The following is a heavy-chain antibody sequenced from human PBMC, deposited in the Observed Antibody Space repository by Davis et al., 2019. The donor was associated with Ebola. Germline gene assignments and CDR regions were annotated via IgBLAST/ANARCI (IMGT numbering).Heavy chain of an antibody. Sequence: PSETLSLTCAISGDSVSINSDAWNWIRQSPSRGLEWLGRTFYNSKWYNDYAVSVKSRITINADTSKNQFSLQLNSVTPEDTAVYYCGRGWLQSGIGSWGQGTLVTVSS. J-gene: IGHJ4*02. CDR3: GRGWLQSGIGS. CDR1: GDSVSINSDA. CDR2: TFYNSKWYN. D-gene: IGHD5-24*01. V-gene: IGHV6-1*01.